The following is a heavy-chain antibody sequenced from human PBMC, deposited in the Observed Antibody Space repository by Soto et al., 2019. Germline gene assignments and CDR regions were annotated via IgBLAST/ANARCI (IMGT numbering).Heavy chain of an antibody. J-gene: IGHJ4*02. CDR1: GGSISSYY. V-gene: IGHV4-59*08. Sequence: QVQLQESGPGLVKPSETLSLTCTVSGGSISSYYWSWIRQPPGKGLEWIGYIYYSGSTNYNPSLTSRVTISVDTSKNQFSLKLSSVTAADTAVYYCASSYCSGGSCYSDYWGQGTLVTVSS. CDR2: IYYSGST. CDR3: ASSYCSGGSCYSDY. D-gene: IGHD2-15*01.